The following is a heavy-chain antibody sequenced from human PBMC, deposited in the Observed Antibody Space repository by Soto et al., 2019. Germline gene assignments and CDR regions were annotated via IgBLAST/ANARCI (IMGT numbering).Heavy chain of an antibody. CDR2: ISSSGSTI. CDR3: ARQRDSIPHYFDY. V-gene: IGHV3-11*01. J-gene: IGHJ4*02. Sequence: QVQLVESGGGLVKPRGSLRVSCAASGFSFRDYYMSWIRQAPGKGLEWVSYISSSGSTIYYADSVKGRFTISRDNAKNSLYLQMNSLRAEDTAVYYCARQRDSIPHYFDYWGQGTLVTVSS. D-gene: IGHD4-4*01. CDR1: GFSFRDYY.